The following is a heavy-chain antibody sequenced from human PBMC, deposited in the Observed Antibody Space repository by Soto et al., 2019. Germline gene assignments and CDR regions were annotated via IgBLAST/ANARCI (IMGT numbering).Heavy chain of an antibody. CDR1: GGTFSSYA. Sequence: SVKVSCKASGGTFSSYAISWVRQAPGQGLEWMGGIIPIFGTTNYAQKFQGRVTITADESTSTAYMELSSLRSEDTAAYYCARGRDYYDSSGYYNWFDPWGQGTLVTVS. D-gene: IGHD3-22*01. J-gene: IGHJ5*02. CDR3: ARGRDYYDSSGYYNWFDP. CDR2: IIPIFGTT. V-gene: IGHV1-69*13.